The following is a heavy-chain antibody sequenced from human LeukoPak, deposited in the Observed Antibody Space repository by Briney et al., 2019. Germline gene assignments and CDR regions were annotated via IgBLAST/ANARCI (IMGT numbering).Heavy chain of an antibody. CDR1: GFTVSSNY. D-gene: IGHD2-21*02. V-gene: IGHV3-53*01. J-gene: IGHJ6*03. CDR3: AGCYSNYYYYTGV. Sequence: PGGSLRLSCAASGFTVSSNYMSWVRQAPGKGLEWVSVIYSGGSTYYADSVKGRFTISRDNSKNTLYLQMNSLRAEDTAVYYCAGCYSNYYYYTGVWGKGTTVTVSS. CDR2: IYSGGST.